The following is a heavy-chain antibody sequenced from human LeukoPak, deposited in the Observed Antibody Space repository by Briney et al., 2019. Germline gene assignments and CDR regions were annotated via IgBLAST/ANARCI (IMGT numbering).Heavy chain of an antibody. J-gene: IGHJ6*04. CDR3: ASGQYSSGWYLGNYYYGMDV. D-gene: IGHD6-19*01. CDR2: INAGSGYT. V-gene: IGHV1-3*01. CDR1: GYTFSSYA. Sequence: ASVKVSCKATGYTFSSYAMHWVRQAPGQRLEWMGWINAGSGYTKYSLKFQGRVTITRDTSGSTAYMELSSLRSEDTAVYYCASGQYSSGWYLGNYYYGMDVWGKGTTVTVSS.